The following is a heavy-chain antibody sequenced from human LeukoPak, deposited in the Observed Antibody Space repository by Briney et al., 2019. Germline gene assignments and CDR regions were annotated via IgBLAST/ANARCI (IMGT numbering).Heavy chain of an antibody. J-gene: IGHJ6*03. CDR1: GGSISTYY. CDR2: IHTSGST. D-gene: IGHD3-9*01. CDR3: ARENDILTGDYYMDV. V-gene: IGHV4-4*07. Sequence: SETLSLTCTVSGGSISTYYWSWIRQPAGKGLEWIGRIHTSGSTNYNPSLKSRVTMSVDTSKNQFSLKLSSVTAADTAVYYCARENDILTGDYYMDVWGKGTTVTVSS.